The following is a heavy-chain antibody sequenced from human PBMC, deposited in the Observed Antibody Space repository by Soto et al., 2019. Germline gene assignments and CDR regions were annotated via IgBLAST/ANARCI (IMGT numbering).Heavy chain of an antibody. Sequence: EVQLLESGGGLVQPGGSLRLSCAASGFAFSSCGMSWVRQAPGKGLEWVSGISGSGASTDYADSVKGRFTISRDNSKNTLYLQMNSLSAEDTAVYYCAKDIRKIPTAVGDYFDYWGQGTLVTMSS. J-gene: IGHJ4*02. CDR3: AKDIRKIPTAVGDYFDY. CDR2: ISGSGAST. D-gene: IGHD2-2*01. V-gene: IGHV3-23*01. CDR1: GFAFSSCG.